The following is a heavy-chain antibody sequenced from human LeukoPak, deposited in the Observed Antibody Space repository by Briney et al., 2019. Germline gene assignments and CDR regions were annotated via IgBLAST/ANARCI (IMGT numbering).Heavy chain of an antibody. CDR2: IYSGGST. V-gene: IGHV3-53*01. Sequence: GGSLGLSCAASGFTVSSNYMSWVRQAPGKGLEWVSVIYSGGSTYYADSVKGRFTISRDNSKNTLYLQMNSLRAEDTAVYYCARRKTGAYYYYGMDVWGQGTTVTVSS. CDR3: ARRKTGAYYYYGMDV. J-gene: IGHJ6*02. CDR1: GFTVSSNY. D-gene: IGHD7-27*01.